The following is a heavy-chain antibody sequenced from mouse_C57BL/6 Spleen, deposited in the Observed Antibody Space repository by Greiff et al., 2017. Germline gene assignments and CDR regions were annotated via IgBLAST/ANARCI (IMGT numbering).Heavy chain of an antibody. CDR3: ARALTGTSFDY. CDR2: IDPSDSYT. Sequence: VQLQQPGAELVRPGTSVKLSCKASGYTFTSYWMHWVKQRPGQGLEWIGVIDPSDSYTNYNQKFKGKATLTVDTSSSTAYMQLSSLTSEYSAVYYCARALTGTSFDYWGQGTTLTVSS. D-gene: IGHD4-1*01. V-gene: IGHV1-59*01. J-gene: IGHJ2*01. CDR1: GYTFTSYW.